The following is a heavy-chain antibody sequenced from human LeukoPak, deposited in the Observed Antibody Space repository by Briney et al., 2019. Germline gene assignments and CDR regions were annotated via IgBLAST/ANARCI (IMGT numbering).Heavy chain of an antibody. V-gene: IGHV4-4*07. CDR2: VFISEST. D-gene: IGHD1-1*01. Sequence: TASETLSLTCTVSGDSIGSYYWSWIRQPAGKGLEWIGRVFISESTNYNPSLESRVTMSVDTSKNQFSLKLSSVTAADTAVYYCARHWRPYYYYGMDVWGKGTTVTVSS. CDR1: GDSIGSYY. J-gene: IGHJ6*04. CDR3: ARHWRPYYYYGMDV.